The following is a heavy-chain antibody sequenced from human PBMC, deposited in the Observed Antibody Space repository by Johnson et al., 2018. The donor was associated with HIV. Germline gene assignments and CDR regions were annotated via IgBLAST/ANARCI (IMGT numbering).Heavy chain of an antibody. V-gene: IGHV3-30*02. CDR2: IRCDGSST. CDR3: AKDGYSSSWYPGDAFDI. D-gene: IGHD6-13*01. CDR1: GFTFSSYG. J-gene: IGHJ3*02. Sequence: QVQLVESGGGVVQPGGSLRLSCAASGFTFSSYGMHWVRQVPGKGLEWVAVIRCDGSSTDYADSVKGRFTISRDNAKNTLYLQMNRLRAEDTDVDYCAKDGYSSSWYPGDAFDIWGQGTMVTVSS.